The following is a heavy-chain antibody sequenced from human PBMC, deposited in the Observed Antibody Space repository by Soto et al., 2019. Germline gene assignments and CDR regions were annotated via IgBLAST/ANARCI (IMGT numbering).Heavy chain of an antibody. CDR1: GYTFTSYD. D-gene: IGHD1-1*01. J-gene: IGHJ4*02. V-gene: IGHV1-8*01. CDR2: MNPNTGNS. Sequence: ASVKVSCKAFGYTFTSYDIYWVRQATGQGLEWMGWMNPNTGNSAYAQKFQGRVTVTSDTSINTVHMELSSLRSEDTAVYYCARRAETNGWNGFGADKYYFDFWRKGRMFTVSS. CDR3: ARRAETNGWNGFGADKYYFDF.